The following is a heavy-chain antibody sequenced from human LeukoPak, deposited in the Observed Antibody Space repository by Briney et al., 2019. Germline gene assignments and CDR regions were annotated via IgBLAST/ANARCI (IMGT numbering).Heavy chain of an antibody. Sequence: GESLRLSCAASGFTFSSYIMHWVRQAPAKVLEYVSDISNNGGSTYYENSEMGRFIISRDNSKNTLYLQMGSLRPEDMALYYWARWSGGMDVWGQGTTVTVS. CDR2: ISNNGGST. CDR1: GFTFSSYI. V-gene: IGHV3-64*01. J-gene: IGHJ6*02. CDR3: ARWSGGMDV. D-gene: IGHD1-1*01.